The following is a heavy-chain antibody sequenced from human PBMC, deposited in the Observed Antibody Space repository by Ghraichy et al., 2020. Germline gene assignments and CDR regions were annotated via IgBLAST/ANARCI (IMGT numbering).Heavy chain of an antibody. Sequence: SETLSRTCTVSGGSISSYYWSWIRQSPGKGLEWIGYIHYSGSTNYNPSLKRRVTMSVDTSKKQLSLKVRSVTAADSAVYYCARSKGAPDYDFWGGYYYYAMDVWGQGGSVTYS. D-gene: IGHD3-3*01. CDR2: IHYSGST. V-gene: IGHV4-59*01. CDR1: GGSISSYY. J-gene: IGHJ6*02. CDR3: ARSKGAPDYDFWGGYYYYAMDV.